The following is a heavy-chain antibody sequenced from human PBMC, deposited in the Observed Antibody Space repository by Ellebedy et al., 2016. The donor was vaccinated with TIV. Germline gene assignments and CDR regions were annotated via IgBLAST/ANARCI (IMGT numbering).Heavy chain of an antibody. CDR1: GFTFSSYW. CDR2: IKQDGSET. J-gene: IGHJ1*01. CDR3: TGDTGWLLLH. V-gene: IGHV3-7*03. D-gene: IGHD6-19*01. Sequence: GGSLRLXXPPSGFTFSSYWMSWVRQAPGKGLEWVAIIKQDGSETYYVDSVKGRFTISRDNAKNSLYLQMNSLRPEDTAVYYCTGDTGWLLLHWGQGTLGIVSS.